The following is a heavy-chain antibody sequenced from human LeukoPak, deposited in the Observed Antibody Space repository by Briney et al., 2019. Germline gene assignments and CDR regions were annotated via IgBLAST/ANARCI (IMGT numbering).Heavy chain of an antibody. D-gene: IGHD3-9*01. Sequence: GGSLRLSCAASGFTFRSYAMQWVRQAPGKGLEWVAVISYDGSNKYYADSVKGRFTISRDNSKNTLYLQMNSLRAEDTAVYYCARDVDDILTGSFDYWGQGTLVTVSS. CDR1: GFTFRSYA. CDR2: ISYDGSNK. V-gene: IGHV3-30-3*01. J-gene: IGHJ4*02. CDR3: ARDVDDILTGSFDY.